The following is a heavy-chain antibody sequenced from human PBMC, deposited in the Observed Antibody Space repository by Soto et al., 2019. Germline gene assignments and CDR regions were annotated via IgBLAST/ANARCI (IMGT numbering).Heavy chain of an antibody. V-gene: IGHV3-53*01. CDR1: GFTVSSNY. CDR3: ARAQKYYYDSSGSLAY. D-gene: IGHD3-22*01. CDR2: IYSGGST. J-gene: IGHJ4*02. Sequence: PGGSLRLSCVASGFTVSSNYMSWVRQAPGKGLEWVSVIYSGGSTYYADSVKGRFTISRDNSKNTLYLQMNSLRAEDTAVYYCARAQKYYYDSSGSLAYWGQGTLVTVSS.